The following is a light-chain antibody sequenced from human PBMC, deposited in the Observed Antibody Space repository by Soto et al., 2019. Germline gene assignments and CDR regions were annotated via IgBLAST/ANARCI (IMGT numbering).Light chain of an antibody. CDR3: QQYKNWPLT. J-gene: IGKJ4*01. V-gene: IGKV3-15*01. CDR1: QSVSND. CDR2: GAS. Sequence: EIVMTQSPATLSVSPGERATLSCRASQSVSNDLAWYQQKPGQAPSLLIYGASTRATGIPARFSGSGSGTEFTLTISSLQSEDFAVYYCQQYKNWPLTFGGGTKVEVK.